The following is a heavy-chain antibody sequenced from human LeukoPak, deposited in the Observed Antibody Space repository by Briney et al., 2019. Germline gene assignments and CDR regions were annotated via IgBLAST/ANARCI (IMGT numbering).Heavy chain of an antibody. D-gene: IGHD3-9*01. V-gene: IGHV1-46*01. CDR1: GYTFTIYY. J-gene: IGHJ5*02. Sequence: ASVKVSCKASGYTFTIYYMHWVRQAPGQGLEWMGIINPSGGSTSYAQKFQGRVTMTRDTSTSTVYMELSSLRSEDTAVYYCARGNYDILTGPHRGWFDPWGQGTLVTVSS. CDR3: ARGNYDILTGPHRGWFDP. CDR2: INPSGGST.